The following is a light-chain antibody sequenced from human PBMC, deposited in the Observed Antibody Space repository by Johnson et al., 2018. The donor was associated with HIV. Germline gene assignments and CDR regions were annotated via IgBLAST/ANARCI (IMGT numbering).Light chain of an antibody. J-gene: IGLJ1*01. CDR3: ETWDSSLSGV. CDR2: DND. V-gene: IGLV1-51*01. CDR1: DSNIGNNY. Sequence: QSVLTQRPSVSAAPGQKVTISCFGSDSNIGNNYVSWYQQLPGTAPKLLIYDNDKRPSGIPDRFSGSKSGTSATLGITGLQTGDEADYYCETWDSSLSGVFGTWTKVTVL.